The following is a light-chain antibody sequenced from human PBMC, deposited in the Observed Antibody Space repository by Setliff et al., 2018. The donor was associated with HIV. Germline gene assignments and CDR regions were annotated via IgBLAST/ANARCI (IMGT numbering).Light chain of an antibody. J-gene: IGLJ1*01. CDR3: SSYTSSSTRV. CDR2: DVS. V-gene: IGLV2-14*03. Sequence: QSALTQPASVSGSPGRTITISCTGSSSDIGGYKYVSWYQQHPGKAPRLMIFDVSNRPSGVSNRFSGSKSGSTASLTISGLQPEDEADYYCSSYTSSSTRVFGTGTKATVL. CDR1: SSDIGGYKY.